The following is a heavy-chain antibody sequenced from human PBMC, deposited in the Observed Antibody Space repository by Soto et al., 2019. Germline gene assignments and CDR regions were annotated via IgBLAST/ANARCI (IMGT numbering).Heavy chain of an antibody. Sequence: SETLSLTCAVYGGSFSGYYWSWIRQPPGKGLEWIGEINHSGSTNYNPSLKSRVTISVDTSKNQFSLKLSSVTAADTAVYYCARGRRQQRYFDYWGQGTLVTVSS. CDR3: ARGRRQQRYFDY. V-gene: IGHV4-34*01. CDR1: GGSFSGYY. J-gene: IGHJ4*02. CDR2: INHSGST. D-gene: IGHD6-25*01.